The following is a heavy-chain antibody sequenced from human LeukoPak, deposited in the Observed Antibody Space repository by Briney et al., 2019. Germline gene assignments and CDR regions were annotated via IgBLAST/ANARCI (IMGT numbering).Heavy chain of an antibody. D-gene: IGHD3-3*01. Sequence: PSETLSLTCTVSGASVSSHYWSWIRQAPGKGLEWIGYVSYSGGTNYNPSLKGRVTISLDTSKDQFSLRLNSVTTADTAVYYCARLSTYYDFWSPLDYWGQGTLVTVSS. CDR3: ARLSTYYDFWSPLDY. CDR1: GASVSSHY. CDR2: VSYSGGT. J-gene: IGHJ4*02. V-gene: IGHV4-59*02.